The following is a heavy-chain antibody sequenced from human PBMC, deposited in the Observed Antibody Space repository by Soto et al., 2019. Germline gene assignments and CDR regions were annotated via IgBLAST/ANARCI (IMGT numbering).Heavy chain of an antibody. Sequence: LRLSCAGSGFTFSNYGLHWVRQAPGKGLEWVAVISYDGSHKYYADSVKGRFTTSRDNSNNMLYLQMDSLRAEDTAVYYCAKDGAPRYCSRSSCHPAGAYWGQGTLVTVSS. CDR3: AKDGAPRYCSRSSCHPAGAY. CDR2: ISYDGSHK. J-gene: IGHJ4*02. CDR1: GFTFSNYG. V-gene: IGHV3-30*18. D-gene: IGHD2-15*01.